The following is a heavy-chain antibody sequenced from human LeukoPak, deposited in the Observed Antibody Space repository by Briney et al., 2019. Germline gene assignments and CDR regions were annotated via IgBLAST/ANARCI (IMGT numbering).Heavy chain of an antibody. V-gene: IGHV4-31*03. CDR1: GGSISSGGYY. Sequence: PSETLSFTCTVSGGSISSGGYYWSRIRQHPGKGLEWIGYIYYSGSAYYNPSLKSRVTLSVDTSKNQFSLKLSSVTAADTAVYYCASRRDGYNTIDYWGQGTLVTVSS. D-gene: IGHD5-24*01. J-gene: IGHJ4*02. CDR2: IYYSGSA. CDR3: ASRRDGYNTIDY.